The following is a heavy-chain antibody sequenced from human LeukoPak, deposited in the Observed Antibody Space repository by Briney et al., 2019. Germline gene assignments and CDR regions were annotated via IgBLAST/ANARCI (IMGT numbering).Heavy chain of an antibody. CDR3: ARDFEAHDLRPIGY. CDR2: ISYGGDNK. V-gene: IGHV3-30*01. D-gene: IGHD3-3*01. J-gene: IGHJ4*02. Sequence: SGGSLRLSCAASGFTFSSYAMHWVRLAPGKGLEWVAVISYGGDNKYYADSVKGRFIISRDNSKNTLYLQMNSLRAEDTAVYYCARDFEAHDLRPIGYWGQGTLVTVSS. CDR1: GFTFSSYA.